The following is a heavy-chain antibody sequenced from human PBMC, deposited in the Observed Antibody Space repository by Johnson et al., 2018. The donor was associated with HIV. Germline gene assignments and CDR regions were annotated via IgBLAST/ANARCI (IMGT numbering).Heavy chain of an antibody. V-gene: IGHV3-7*01. CDR2: IKQDGSEK. Sequence: VLLVESGGDVVQPGRSLRLSCAASGFTFSSYWMSWVRQAPGKGLEWVANIKQDGSEKYYVDSVKGRFTISRDNSKNTLYLQMNSLRAEDTAVYYCARSYSTSWNASDIWGQGTMVTVSS. CDR3: ARSYSTSWNASDI. CDR1: GFTFSSYW. J-gene: IGHJ3*02. D-gene: IGHD4-11*01.